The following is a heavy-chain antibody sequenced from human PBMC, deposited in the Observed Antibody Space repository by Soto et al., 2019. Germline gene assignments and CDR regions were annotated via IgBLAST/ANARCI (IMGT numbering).Heavy chain of an antibody. CDR1: GFTFSSYS. CDR3: ARDLEVSYGSGSYHG. J-gene: IGHJ4*02. V-gene: IGHV3-21*01. D-gene: IGHD3-10*01. Sequence: GGSLRLSCAASGFTFSSYSMNWVRQAPGKGLEWVSSISSSSSYIYYADSVKGRFTISKDNAKNSLYLQMNSLRAEDTAVYYCARDLEVSYGSGSYHGWGQGTLVTVSS. CDR2: ISSSSSYI.